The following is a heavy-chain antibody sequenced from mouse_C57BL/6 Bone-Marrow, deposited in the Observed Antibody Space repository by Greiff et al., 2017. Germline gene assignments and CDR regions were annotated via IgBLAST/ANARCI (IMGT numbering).Heavy chain of an antibody. CDR2: IWRGGST. CDR3: AKNGYYGSSYFDY. D-gene: IGHD1-1*01. Sequence: VKLMESGPGLVQPSQSLSITCTVSGFSLTSYGVHWVRQSPGKGLEWLGVIWRGGSTDYNAAFMSRLSITKDNSKSQVFFKMNSLQADDTAIYYCAKNGYYGSSYFDYWGQGTTLTVSS. J-gene: IGHJ2*01. V-gene: IGHV2-5*01. CDR1: GFSLTSYG.